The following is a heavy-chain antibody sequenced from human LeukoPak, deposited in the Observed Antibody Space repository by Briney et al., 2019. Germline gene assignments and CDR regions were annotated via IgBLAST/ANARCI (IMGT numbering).Heavy chain of an antibody. Sequence: GASVKVSCKASGYTFTSYYMHWVRQAPGQGLEWMGIIHPSGGSTSYAQQFQGRVTMTRDTSKSPVYLELSSLRSEDTAVYYCARKTGGDGSLDYWGQGTLVTVSS. CDR2: IHPSGGST. CDR1: GYTFTSYY. CDR3: ARKTGGDGSLDY. V-gene: IGHV1-46*01. D-gene: IGHD1-14*01. J-gene: IGHJ4*02.